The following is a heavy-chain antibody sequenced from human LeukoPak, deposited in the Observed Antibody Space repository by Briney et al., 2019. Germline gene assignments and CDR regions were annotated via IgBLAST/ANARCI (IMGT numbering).Heavy chain of an antibody. V-gene: IGHV3-7*01. J-gene: IGHJ6*02. D-gene: IGHD3-3*01. CDR3: ARSIGVVTYYYYGMDV. CDR1: GFTFSSYW. CDR2: IKQDGSEK. Sequence: GGSLRLSCAASGFTFSSYWMSWVRQAPGKGLEWVANIKQDGSEKYYVDSVKGRFTISRDNAKNSLYPQMNSLRAEDTAVYYCARSIGVVTYYYYGMDVWGQGTTVTVSS.